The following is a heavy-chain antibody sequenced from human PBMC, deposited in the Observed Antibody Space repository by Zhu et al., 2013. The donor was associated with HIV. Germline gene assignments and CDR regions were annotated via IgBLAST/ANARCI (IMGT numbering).Heavy chain of an antibody. Sequence: EVQVVESGGGLVQPGGSLRLSCGSSGFTFSNYWMTWVRQGPGKGLEWVANIKPDGSYQHYVDSVKGRFTISRDNAKNSLYLQMSSLRAEDTAVYYCVREVTTDAFDIWGQGTMVTVSS. J-gene: IGHJ3*02. CDR3: VREVTTDAFDI. CDR2: IKPDGSYQ. D-gene: IGHD4-17*01. CDR1: GFTFSNYW. V-gene: IGHV3-7*04.